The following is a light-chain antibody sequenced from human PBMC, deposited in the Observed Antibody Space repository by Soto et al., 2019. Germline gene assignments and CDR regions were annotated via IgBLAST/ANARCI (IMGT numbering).Light chain of an antibody. CDR3: QQYDKWPYT. CDR2: GAF. J-gene: IGKJ2*01. Sequence: EIVLTQSPSTLCVSPGERSTLSCRTSQIIGTNLAWYQQKPGQAPRLLIYGAFIRAPGFPVRFRGTGSGSEFTLTISSLQSEDGALYYCQQYDKWPYTFGQGTKVDIK. CDR1: QIIGTN. V-gene: IGKV3-15*01.